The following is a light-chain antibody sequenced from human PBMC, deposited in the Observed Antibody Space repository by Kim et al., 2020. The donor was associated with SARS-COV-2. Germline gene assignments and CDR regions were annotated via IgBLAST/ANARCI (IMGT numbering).Light chain of an antibody. V-gene: IGLV7-43*01. CDR2: RTN. CDR3: LLYYGTTRV. Sequence: PGGTVMLSCASRTGAVTCSDYPSSPPQKPGDAHRELIYRTNNTHSWTPARFSGYLGGGEAALKLSGVQPEDEAEYYCLLYYGTTRVFGGGTKLTVL. CDR1: TGAVTCSDY. J-gene: IGLJ3*02.